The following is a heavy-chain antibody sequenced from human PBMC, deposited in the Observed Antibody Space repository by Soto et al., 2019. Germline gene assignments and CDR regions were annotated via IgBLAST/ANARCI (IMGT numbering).Heavy chain of an antibody. CDR3: ARHGKGYCSGGSCSSAFDI. J-gene: IGHJ3*02. Sequence: QLQLQESGPGLVKPSETLSLTCTVSGGSISSSSYYWGWIRQPPGKGLEWIGSIYYSGSTYYNPSLKSRVTISVDTSKNQFSLKLSSVTAADTAVYYCARHGKGYCSGGSCSSAFDIWGQGTMVTVSS. CDR2: IYYSGST. D-gene: IGHD2-15*01. CDR1: GGSISSSSYY. V-gene: IGHV4-39*01.